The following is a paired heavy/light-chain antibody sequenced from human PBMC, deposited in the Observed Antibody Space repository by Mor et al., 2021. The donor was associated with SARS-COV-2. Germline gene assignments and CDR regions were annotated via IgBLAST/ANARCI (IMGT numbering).Light chain of an antibody. V-gene: IGLV1-44*01. J-gene: IGLJ1*01. CDR1: SSDIGSST. CDR2: SNN. CDR3: SARDSSLNGYV. Sequence: QAVLTQPPSASGTPGQRVTISCSGSSSDIGSSTVNWYQQLPGTAPKLLIYSNNQRPSGVPDRVSGSKSGTSASLTISGLQSDDEADYFCSARDSSLNGYVFGTGTKVTVL.
Heavy chain of an antibody. Sequence: QGQLQESGPGLVKPSETLSLTCSVSSASITDNNWWTWVRQSPEKGLEWIGEIYHSGNTNTNPSLRSRVAMSLDTSNNVFSLTLTSVTAADTAVYYCGRDGGYCDSPNCFRYGWLDSWGQGVLVTVSS. V-gene: IGHV4-4*02. CDR2: IYHSGNT. CDR3: GRDGGYCDSPNCFRYGWLDS. CDR1: SASITDNNW. J-gene: IGHJ5*01. D-gene: IGHD2-2*01.